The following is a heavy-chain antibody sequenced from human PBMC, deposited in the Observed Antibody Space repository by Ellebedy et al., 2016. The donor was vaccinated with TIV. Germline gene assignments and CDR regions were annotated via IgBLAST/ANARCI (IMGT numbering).Heavy chain of an antibody. J-gene: IGHJ5*02. V-gene: IGHV1-2*02. CDR2: IHPNSGGT. Sequence: ASVKVSCXASGYTFSGYYMHWVRQAPGQGLEWMGWIHPNSGGTNYAQKFQGRVTMTRDTSISTAYMELSRLRSDDTAVYYCARVVTTSTNWFDPWGQGTLVTVSS. D-gene: IGHD4-17*01. CDR3: ARVVTTSTNWFDP. CDR1: GYTFSGYY.